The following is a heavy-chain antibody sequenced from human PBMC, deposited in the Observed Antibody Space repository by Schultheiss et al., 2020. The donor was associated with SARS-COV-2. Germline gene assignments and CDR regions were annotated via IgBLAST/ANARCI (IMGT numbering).Heavy chain of an antibody. CDR2: IYPGDSDT. D-gene: IGHD2-15*01. J-gene: IGHJ2*01. CDR3: ARPVVAATRIRYFDL. CDR1: GYSFTSYW. Sequence: GGSLILSCKGSGYSFTSYWIGWVRQMPGKGLEWMGIIYPGDSDTRYSPSFQGQVTISADKSISTAYLQWSSLKASDTAMYYCARPVVAATRIRYFDLWGRGTLVTVSS. V-gene: IGHV5-51*01.